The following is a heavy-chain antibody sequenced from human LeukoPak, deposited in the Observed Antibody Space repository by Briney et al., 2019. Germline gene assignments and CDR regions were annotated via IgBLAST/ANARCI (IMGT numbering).Heavy chain of an antibody. D-gene: IGHD2-15*01. CDR3: ARSRSSRNWFDP. J-gene: IGHJ5*02. V-gene: IGHV5-51*01. CDR2: IYPGDSDT. CDR1: GYNFATYW. Sequence: GESLRTSCKASGYNFATYWSAWVGKMPGTGLEPMGVIYPGDSDTRYSPSVQAQVTISVDRSRNTAYLQWSSLTASDSAIYYCARSRSSRNWFDPWGQGTLVTVSS.